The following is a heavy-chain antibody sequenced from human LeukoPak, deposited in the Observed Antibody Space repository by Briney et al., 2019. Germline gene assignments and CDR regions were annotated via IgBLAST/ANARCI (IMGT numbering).Heavy chain of an antibody. V-gene: IGHV3-23*01. D-gene: IGHD3-22*01. CDR3: AKSGRNYYDSSGYRYYYYMDV. CDR2: ISGSGGST. CDR1: GFTFSIYA. Sequence: GGSLRLSCAASGFTFSIYAMSWVRQAPGKGLEWVSAISGSGGSTYYADSVKGRFTISRDNSKNTLYLQMNSLRAEDTAVYYCAKSGRNYYDSSGYRYYYYMDVWGKGTTVTVSS. J-gene: IGHJ6*03.